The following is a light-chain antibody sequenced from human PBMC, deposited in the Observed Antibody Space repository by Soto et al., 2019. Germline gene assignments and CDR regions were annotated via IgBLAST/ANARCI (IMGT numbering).Light chain of an antibody. CDR1: SSDVGGYNY. CDR2: DVS. Sequence: QSALTQPRSVSRSPGQSVTISCTGTSSDVGGYNYVSWYQQHPGKAPKLMIYDVSKRPSGVPDRFSGSESGNTASLTISGLQAEDEADYYCCSYAGSYTVVFGGGTKLTVL. J-gene: IGLJ2*01. V-gene: IGLV2-11*01. CDR3: CSYAGSYTVV.